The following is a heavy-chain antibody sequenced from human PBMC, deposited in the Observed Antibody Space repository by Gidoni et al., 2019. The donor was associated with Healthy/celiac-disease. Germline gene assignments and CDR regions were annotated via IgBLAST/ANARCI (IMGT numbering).Heavy chain of an antibody. D-gene: IGHD3-22*01. J-gene: IGHJ4*02. CDR3: AAETDYDSSGYSYDY. CDR1: GFPFTSSA. Sequence: QMQLVQSGPEVKKPGTSVKVSCKASGFPFTSSAMQWVRQARGQRLEWKGWIVVGSGNTNYAQKFQERVTITRDMSTSTAYMELSSLRSEDTAVYYCAAETDYDSSGYSYDYWGQGTLVTVSS. V-gene: IGHV1-58*02. CDR2: IVVGSGNT.